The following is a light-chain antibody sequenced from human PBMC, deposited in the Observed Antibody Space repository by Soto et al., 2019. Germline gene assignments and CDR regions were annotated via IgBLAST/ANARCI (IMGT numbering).Light chain of an antibody. CDR2: AAS. V-gene: IGKV1-39*01. CDR3: QQSHSTPIT. CDR1: QSISSY. J-gene: IGKJ5*01. Sequence: IQMTQSPFSLSASVGDRVTITFRTSQSISSYLSWYQQKPGEAPKLLIFAASSLQGGVPSRFSGSGSETDFTLTISSLQPEDFATYYCQQSHSTPITFGQGTRLEIK.